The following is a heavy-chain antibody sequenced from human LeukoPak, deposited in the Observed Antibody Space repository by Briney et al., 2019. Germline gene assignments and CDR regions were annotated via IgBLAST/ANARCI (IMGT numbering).Heavy chain of an antibody. CDR3: ARIFDI. CDR2: IFYNGKT. J-gene: IGHJ4*02. V-gene: IGHV4-61*08. Sequence: SETLSLTCTLSGASFRSGGQYWGWIRQTPGKGLEWIGDIFYNGKTNYNPSLKSRVTISLDTSRSQFSLRLSSVTAADTGVYYCARIFDIWGRGTLATVSS. CDR1: GASFRSGGQY.